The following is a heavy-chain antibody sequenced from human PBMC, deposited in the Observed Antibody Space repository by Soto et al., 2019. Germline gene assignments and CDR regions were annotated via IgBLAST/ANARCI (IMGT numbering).Heavy chain of an antibody. CDR3: ASGSDYYYYGMDV. Sequence: GESLKISCQGSGYSLTSYWIGWVRQMPEEVLEWMGIIYPGDTDTRYSPSFQGQVTISADKSNSTAYLQWSSLKASDTAMYYCASGSDYYYYGMDVWGQGTTVTVSS. D-gene: IGHD3-10*01. V-gene: IGHV5-51*01. J-gene: IGHJ6*02. CDR2: IYPGDTDT. CDR1: GYSLTSYW.